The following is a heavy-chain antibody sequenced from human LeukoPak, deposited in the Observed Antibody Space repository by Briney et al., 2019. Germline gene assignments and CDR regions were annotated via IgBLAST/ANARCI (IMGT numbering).Heavy chain of an antibody. CDR2: ISAYNGNT. Sequence: ASVKVSCKASGYTFTSYGISWVRQAPGQGLEWMGWISAYNGNTNYAQKLQGRVTMTTDTSTSTAYMELRSLRSDDTAVYYCARDLLLKGSGSLSWFDPWGQGTLVTVSS. J-gene: IGHJ5*02. CDR3: ARDLLLKGSGSLSWFDP. CDR1: GYTFTSYG. V-gene: IGHV1-18*01. D-gene: IGHD3-10*01.